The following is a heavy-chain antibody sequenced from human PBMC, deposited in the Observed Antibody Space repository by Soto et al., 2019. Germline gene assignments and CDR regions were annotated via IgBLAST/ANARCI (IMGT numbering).Heavy chain of an antibody. V-gene: IGHV4-39*01. Sequence: SETLSLTCTVSGGSISSSSYYWGWIRQPPGKGLEWIGSIYYSGSTYYNPSLKSRVTISVDTSKNQFSLKLSSVTAADTAVYYCARAYSSGWYWFDPWGQGTLVTVSS. CDR3: ARAYSSGWYWFDP. D-gene: IGHD6-19*01. J-gene: IGHJ5*02. CDR1: GGSISSSSYY. CDR2: IYYSGST.